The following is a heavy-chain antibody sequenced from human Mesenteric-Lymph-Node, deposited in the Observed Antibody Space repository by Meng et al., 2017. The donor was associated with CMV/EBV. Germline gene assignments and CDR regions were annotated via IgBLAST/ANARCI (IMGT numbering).Heavy chain of an antibody. CDR3: ARAPLRYLFDY. CDR2: IYSGGST. J-gene: IGHJ4*02. D-gene: IGHD4-17*01. V-gene: IGHV3-53*01. Sequence: GGSLRLSCAASGFTFSSYAMSWVRQAPGKGLEWVSVIYSGGSTYYADSVKGRFTISRDNSKNTLYLQMNSLRAEDTAVYYCARAPLRYLFDYWGQGTLVTVSS. CDR1: GFTFSSYA.